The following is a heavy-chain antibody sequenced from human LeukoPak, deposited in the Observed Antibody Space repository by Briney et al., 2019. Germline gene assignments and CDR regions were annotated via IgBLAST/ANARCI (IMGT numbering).Heavy chain of an antibody. CDR3: ARDYVFCSGYSHNWFDP. CDR2: ISAYNGNT. J-gene: IGHJ5*02. CDR1: GYTFTSYG. Sequence: ASVKVSCKASGYTFTSYGISWVRQAPGQGLEWMGWISAYNGNTNYAQKLQGRVTMTTDTSTSTAYMELRSLRSDDTAVYSCARDYVFCSGYSHNWFDPWGQGTLVTVSS. D-gene: IGHD3-3*01. V-gene: IGHV1-18*01.